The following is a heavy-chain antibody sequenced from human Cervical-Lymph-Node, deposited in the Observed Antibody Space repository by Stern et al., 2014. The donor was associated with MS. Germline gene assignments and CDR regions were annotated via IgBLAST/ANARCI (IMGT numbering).Heavy chain of an antibody. CDR3: ARGPYCSSTSCYSNGYYFYGLDV. D-gene: IGHD2-2*01. CDR2: ISGSNGGT. CDR1: GYTFTSFG. V-gene: IGHV1-18*01. Sequence: QVQLVQSGGEVRKPGAAVKVSCKASGYTFTSFGISWLRRAPGQGLEWMGWISGSNGGTKYHQEFPGRVIMTPDTYTSTTNMALPSLRSDDTAMYYCARGPYCSSTSCYSNGYYFYGLDVWGQGTTVTVSS. J-gene: IGHJ6*02.